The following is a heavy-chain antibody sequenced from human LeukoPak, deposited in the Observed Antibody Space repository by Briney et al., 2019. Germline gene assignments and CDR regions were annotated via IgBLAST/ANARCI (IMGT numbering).Heavy chain of an antibody. J-gene: IGHJ6*03. V-gene: IGHV3-21*06. CDR3: ARGGVATIPYYYYYMDV. CDR1: GFTFSSYS. Sequence: GGSLRLSCAASGFTFSSYSMNWVRQAPGKGLEWLSSFSSSSSYIYYADSGKGRSTISRAKATHSLYMQINSLRAEDTAVYYCARGGVATIPYYYYYMDVWGKGTTVTVSS. CDR2: FSSSSSYI. D-gene: IGHD5-24*01.